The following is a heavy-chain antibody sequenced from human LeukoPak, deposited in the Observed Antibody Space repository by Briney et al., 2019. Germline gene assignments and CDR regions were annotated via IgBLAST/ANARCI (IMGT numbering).Heavy chain of an antibody. Sequence: ALVKVSCKASGNTFIGYWIHWVRQAPGQGLEWMGAINPRGDATIGAQKFQGRVTTTRDTSTSTVYIELSSLRSEDTAVYYCAREGQQLKHFDYWGQGTLVTVSS. CDR3: AREGQQLKHFDY. J-gene: IGHJ4*02. CDR2: INPRGDAT. D-gene: IGHD1-1*01. V-gene: IGHV1-46*01. CDR1: GNTFIGYW.